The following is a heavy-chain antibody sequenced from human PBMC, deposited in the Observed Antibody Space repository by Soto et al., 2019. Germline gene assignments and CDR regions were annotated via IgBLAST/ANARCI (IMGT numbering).Heavy chain of an antibody. J-gene: IGHJ5*02. D-gene: IGHD2-2*01. V-gene: IGHV4-31*03. Sequence: TLSLTCTVSGGSISSGGYYWSWIRQHPGKGLEWIGYIYYSGSTYYNPSLKSRVTISVDTSKNQFSLKLSSVTAADTAVYYCARVGVYCSSTSCSGAWFEPWGQGTLVTVSS. CDR2: IYYSGST. CDR1: GGSISSGGYY. CDR3: ARVGVYCSSTSCSGAWFEP.